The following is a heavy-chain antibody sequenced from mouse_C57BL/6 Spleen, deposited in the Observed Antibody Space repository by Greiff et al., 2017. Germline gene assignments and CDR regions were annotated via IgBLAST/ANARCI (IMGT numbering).Heavy chain of an antibody. CDR3: AREWDDSSGYLYAMDY. CDR1: GYTFTDYY. J-gene: IGHJ4*01. CDR2: INPNNGGT. V-gene: IGHV1-26*01. Sequence: EVQLQQSGPELVKPGASVKISCKASGYTFTDYYMNWVKQSHGKSLEWIGDINPNNGGTSYNQKFKGKATLTVDKSSSTAYMELRSLTSEDSAVYYCAREWDDSSGYLYAMDYWGQGTSVTVSS. D-gene: IGHD3-2*02.